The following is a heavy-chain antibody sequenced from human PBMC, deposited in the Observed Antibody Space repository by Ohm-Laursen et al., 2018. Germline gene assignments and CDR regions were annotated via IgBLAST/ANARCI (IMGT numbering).Heavy chain of an antibody. CDR2: ISGSGGST. D-gene: IGHD5-18*01. V-gene: IGHV3-23*01. Sequence: SLRLSCAASGFTFSDYYMSWIRQAPGKGLEWVSAISGSGGSTYYADSVKGRFTISRDNSKNTLYLQMNSLRAEDTAVYYCAKVSGYSYGQADYWGQGTLVTVSS. J-gene: IGHJ4*02. CDR3: AKVSGYSYGQADY. CDR1: GFTFSDYY.